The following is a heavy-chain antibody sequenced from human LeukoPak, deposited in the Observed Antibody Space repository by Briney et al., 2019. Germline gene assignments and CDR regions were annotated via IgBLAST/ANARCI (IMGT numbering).Heavy chain of an antibody. CDR3: ARQRDPGSDYYYGMDV. CDR1: GYSFTSYW. J-gene: IGHJ6*04. D-gene: IGHD6-6*01. Sequence: GESLKISCKGYGYSFTSYWIGGVRQMPGKGLEWMGIIYPGDSDTRYSPSFQGQVTISADKSISTAYLQWSSLKASDTAMYYCARQRDPGSDYYYGMDVWGKGTTVTVSS. V-gene: IGHV5-51*01. CDR2: IYPGDSDT.